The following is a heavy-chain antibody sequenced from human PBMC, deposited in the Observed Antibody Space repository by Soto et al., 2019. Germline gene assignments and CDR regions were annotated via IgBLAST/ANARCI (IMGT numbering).Heavy chain of an antibody. J-gene: IGHJ5*02. CDR2: ISAYNGNT. D-gene: IGHD2-15*01. CDR3: ARLGYCSGGSCLEPNWFDP. CDR1: GYTFTSDG. V-gene: IGHV1-18*01. Sequence: ASVKVSCKASGYTFTSDGISWVRQAPGQGLEWMGWISAYNGNTNYAQKLQGRVTMTTDTSTSTAYMELRSLRSDDTAVYYCARLGYCSGGSCLEPNWFDPWGQGTLVTVSS.